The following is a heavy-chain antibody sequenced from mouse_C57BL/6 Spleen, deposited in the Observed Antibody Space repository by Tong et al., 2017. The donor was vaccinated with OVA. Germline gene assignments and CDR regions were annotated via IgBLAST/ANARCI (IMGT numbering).Heavy chain of an antibody. D-gene: IGHD3-2*02. CDR3: TRQLRLGYYFDY. CDR2: IDPENGDT. J-gene: IGHJ2*01. CDR1: GFNIKDDY. Sequence: EVQLQESGAELVRPGASVKLSCTASGFNIKDDYMHWVKQRPEQGLEWIGWIDPENGDTEYASKFQGKATITADTSSNTAYLQLSSLTSEDTAVYYCTRQLRLGYYFDYWGQGTTLTVSS. V-gene: IGHV14-4*01.